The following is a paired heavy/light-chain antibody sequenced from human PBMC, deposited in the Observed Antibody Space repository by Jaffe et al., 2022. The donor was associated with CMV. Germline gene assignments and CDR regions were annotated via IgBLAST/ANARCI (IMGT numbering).Heavy chain of an antibody. V-gene: IGHV2-26*01. D-gene: IGHD5-12*01. Sequence: QVTLKESGPVLVKPTETLTLTCTVSGFSLSNARMGVSWIRQPPGKALEWLAHIFSNDEKSYSTSLKSRLTISKDTSKSQVVLTMTNMDPVDTATYYCARFGNVEMATILGDYYMDVWGKGTTVTVSS. CDR2: IFSNDEK. J-gene: IGHJ6*03. CDR3: ARFGNVEMATILGDYYMDV. CDR1: GFSLSNARMG.
Light chain of an antibody. CDR2: KAS. V-gene: IGKV1-5*03. CDR1: QSISSW. J-gene: IGKJ4*01. CDR3: QQYNSFPRVT. Sequence: DIQMTQSPSTLSASVGDRVTITCRASQSISSWLAWYQQKPGKAPKLLIYKASSLESGVPSRFSGSGSGTEFTLTISSLQPDDFATYYCQQYNSFPRVTFGGGTKVEIK.